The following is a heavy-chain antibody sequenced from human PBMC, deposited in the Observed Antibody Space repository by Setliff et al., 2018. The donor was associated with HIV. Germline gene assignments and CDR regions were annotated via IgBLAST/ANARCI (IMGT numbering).Heavy chain of an antibody. Sequence: GGSLRLSCSASGFTFSSYVMHWVRQAPGKGLEYVSAISSNGGSTYYADLVKGRFTISRDNSKNTLYLQMSSLRVEDTAVYYCVKAVIVVIPAAIFDYWGQGTLVTVSS. V-gene: IGHV3-64D*09. D-gene: IGHD2-2*01. CDR2: ISSNGGST. J-gene: IGHJ4*02. CDR1: GFTFSSYV. CDR3: VKAVIVVIPAAIFDY.